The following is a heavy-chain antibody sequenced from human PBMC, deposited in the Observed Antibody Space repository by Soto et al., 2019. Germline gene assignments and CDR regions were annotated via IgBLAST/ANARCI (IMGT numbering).Heavy chain of an antibody. D-gene: IGHD6-13*01. V-gene: IGHV3-13*01. CDR1: GFTFSSYD. Sequence: GGSLRLSCAVSGFTFSSYDMRWVRQATGKGLEWVSAIGTAGDTYYPGSVKGRFTISRENAKNSLYLQMNSLRAEDTAVYYCARAYSSNFYYYYGMDVWGQGTTVTVSS. CDR2: IGTAGDT. J-gene: IGHJ6*02. CDR3: ARAYSSNFYYYYGMDV.